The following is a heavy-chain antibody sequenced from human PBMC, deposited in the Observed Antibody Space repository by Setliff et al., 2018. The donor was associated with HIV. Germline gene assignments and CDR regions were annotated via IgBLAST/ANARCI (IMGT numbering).Heavy chain of an antibody. Sequence: SETLSLTCAVYGGSLSGYYWGWIRQPPGKGLEWIGSMYHTGSTYYSPSLNSRFTISVDTSKGQFSLKLRSVTAADTAVYYCARQPLYNDYDWRSYYFDYWGQGSLVTVSS. D-gene: IGHD5-12*01. CDR3: ARQPLYNDYDWRSYYFDY. V-gene: IGHV4-34*01. CDR1: GGSLSGYY. CDR2: MYHTGST. J-gene: IGHJ4*02.